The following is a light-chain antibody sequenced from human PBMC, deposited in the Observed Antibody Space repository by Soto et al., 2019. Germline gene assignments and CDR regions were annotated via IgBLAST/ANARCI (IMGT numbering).Light chain of an antibody. J-gene: IGLJ1*01. CDR3: ATWDDSLNGYV. CDR2: SNN. V-gene: IGLV1-44*01. Sequence: QSVLTQPPSASGAPGQRVTISCSGSSSNIGTNTVNWYQQLPGMAPKLPIYSNNVRPSGVPDRFSGSNSGTSASLAISGLQSEDEADYYCATWDDSLNGYVFGTGTKVTVL. CDR1: SSNIGTNT.